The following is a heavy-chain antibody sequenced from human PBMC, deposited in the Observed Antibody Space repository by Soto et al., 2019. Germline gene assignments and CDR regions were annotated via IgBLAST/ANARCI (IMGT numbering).Heavy chain of an antibody. CDR3: AKALGEISPERYDY. D-gene: IGHD3-16*02. Sequence: QVQLVESGGGVVQPGRSLRLSCDASGFSFSCYGMHWVRQAPGKGLEWVAFISYDGSNKYYVDSLQGRFTIFRDSSRNSLHLQMNSLRPEDTAVYYCAKALGEISPERYDYWGQGSLVTVSS. CDR2: ISYDGSNK. CDR1: GFSFSCYG. V-gene: IGHV3-30*18. J-gene: IGHJ4*02.